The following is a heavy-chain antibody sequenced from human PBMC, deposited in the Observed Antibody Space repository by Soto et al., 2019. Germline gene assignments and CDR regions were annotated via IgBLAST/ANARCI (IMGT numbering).Heavy chain of an antibody. CDR2: IYYSGST. Sequence: PSETLSLTCTVSGGSISSYYWSWIRQPPGQGLEWIGYIYYSGSTYYNPSLKSRVTISVDTSKNQFSLKLSSVTAADTAVYYCASTSTSVWDRLNWFDPWGQGTLVTVSS. CDR3: ASTSTSVWDRLNWFDP. D-gene: IGHD3-16*01. CDR1: GGSISSYY. J-gene: IGHJ5*02. V-gene: IGHV4-59*08.